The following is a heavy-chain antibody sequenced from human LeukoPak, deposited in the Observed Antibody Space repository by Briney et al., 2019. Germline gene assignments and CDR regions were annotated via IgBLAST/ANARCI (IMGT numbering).Heavy chain of an antibody. V-gene: IGHV3-53*01. CDR3: ARRGSNRGDCSNTNCYGYGMDV. D-gene: IGHD2-2*01. J-gene: IGHJ6*02. CDR1: GFIHSSNY. Sequence: GGSLRLSCAASGFIHSSNYLRWVRQAPRPGLQPLSVIDVGGRTYYADSVKGRFTISRDNPKNSLYLHMNSLKADDTAVYYCARRGSNRGDCSNTNCYGYGMDVWGQGTTVTVSS. CDR2: IDVGGRT.